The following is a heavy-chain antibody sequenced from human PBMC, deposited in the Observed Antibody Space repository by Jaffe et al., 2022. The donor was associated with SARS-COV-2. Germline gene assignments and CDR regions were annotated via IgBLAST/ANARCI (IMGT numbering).Heavy chain of an antibody. Sequence: EVQLVESGGGLVQPGGSLRLSCAASGFTVSSNYMSWVRQAPGKGLEWVSLIYSGGITYYADSVKGRFTISRDNPKNTLYLQMNSLRAEDTAVYYCATPSPLSGAHDYWGQGTLVTVSS. J-gene: IGHJ4*02. CDR3: ATPSPLSGAHDY. V-gene: IGHV3-66*02. D-gene: IGHD2-15*01. CDR2: IYSGGIT. CDR1: GFTVSSNY.